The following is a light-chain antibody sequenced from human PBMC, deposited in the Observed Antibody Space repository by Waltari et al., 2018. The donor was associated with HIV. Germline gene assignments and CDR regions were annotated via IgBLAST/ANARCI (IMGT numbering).Light chain of an antibody. CDR1: SSDVGGYSF. V-gene: IGLV2-11*01. J-gene: IGLJ3*02. Sequence: QSALTQPRSVSGSPGQSVTISCTGTSSDVGGYSFVSWYQQHPNKAPKLMIYDVAKRPSGVPDRFSGCKSGNTASLTISGLQAEDEADYYCCSYAGDPWVFGGGTKLTVL. CDR2: DVA. CDR3: CSYAGDPWV.